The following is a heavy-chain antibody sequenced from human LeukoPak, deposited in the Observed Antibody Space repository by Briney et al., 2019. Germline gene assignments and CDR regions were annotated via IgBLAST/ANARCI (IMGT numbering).Heavy chain of an antibody. V-gene: IGHV4-30-4*01. Sequence: NPSETLSLTCTVSGGSISSGDYYWSWIRQPPGKGLEWIGYIYYSGSTYYNPSLKSRITMSVDTSKNQFSLKLSSVTAADTAVYYCARVDHGANPNDVYYFDYWGQGTLVTVSS. J-gene: IGHJ4*02. CDR3: ARVDHGANPNDVYYFDY. CDR1: GGSISSGDYY. CDR2: IYYSGST. D-gene: IGHD4-23*01.